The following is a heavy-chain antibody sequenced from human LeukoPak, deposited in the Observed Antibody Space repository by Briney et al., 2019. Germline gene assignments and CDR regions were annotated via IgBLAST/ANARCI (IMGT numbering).Heavy chain of an antibody. V-gene: IGHV3-23*01. Sequence: GGSLRLSCAASGFSLEHYAMTWIRQAPGKGLEWVSGINDRGDDTFYADSVKGRFTVSRDNSKNTLYLQMNSLRVEDTATYYCGRGGWISAGRFDPWGQGTLVTVSA. J-gene: IGHJ5*02. D-gene: IGHD2-15*01. CDR1: GFSLEHYA. CDR2: INDRGDDT. CDR3: GRGGWISAGRFDP.